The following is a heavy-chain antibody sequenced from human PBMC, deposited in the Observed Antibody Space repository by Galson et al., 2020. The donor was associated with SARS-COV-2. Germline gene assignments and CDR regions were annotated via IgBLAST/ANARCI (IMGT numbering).Heavy chain of an antibody. CDR2: VNHGGST. CDR3: ARRVWHGREEGWYLDL. V-gene: IGHV4-34*01. Sequence: PSETLSLTCALYVGSSSGYYWTWIRQPPGEGLAWIGEVNHGGSTNYNPSLRSRVTISIDTSKNQFSLKLNSVTAADTAVYYCARRVWHGREEGWYLDLWGHGNLVTVSS. CDR1: VGSSSGYY. J-gene: IGHJ2*01.